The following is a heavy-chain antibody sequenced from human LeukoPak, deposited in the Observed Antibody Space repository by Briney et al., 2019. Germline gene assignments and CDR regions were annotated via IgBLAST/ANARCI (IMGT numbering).Heavy chain of an antibody. J-gene: IGHJ5*02. Sequence: SETLSLTCTVSGGSISSYYWSWIRQPPGKGLEWIGYIYYSGSTNYNPSLKSRVTISVDTSKNQFSLKLSSVTAADTAVYYCARDFGMVRDHNWFDPWGQGTLVTVSS. CDR2: IYYSGST. D-gene: IGHD3-10*01. V-gene: IGHV4-59*01. CDR3: ARDFGMVRDHNWFDP. CDR1: GGSISSYY.